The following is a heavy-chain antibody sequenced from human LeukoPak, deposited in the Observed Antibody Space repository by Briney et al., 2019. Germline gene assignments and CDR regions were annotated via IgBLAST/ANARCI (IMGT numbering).Heavy chain of an antibody. V-gene: IGHV3-33*01. CDR2: IWYDGSNK. D-gene: IGHD4-17*01. Sequence: PGGSLRLSCAASGFTFSSYGMHWVRQAPGKGLEWVAVIWYDGSNKYYADSVKGRFTISRDNSKNTLYLQMNSLRAEDTAVYYCARGSVTTGLDHWGQGTLVTVSS. J-gene: IGHJ4*02. CDR1: GFTFSSYG. CDR3: ARGSVTTGLDH.